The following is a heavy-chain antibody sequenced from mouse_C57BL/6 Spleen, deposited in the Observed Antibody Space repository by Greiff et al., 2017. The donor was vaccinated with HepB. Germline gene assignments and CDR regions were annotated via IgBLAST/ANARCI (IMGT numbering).Heavy chain of an antibody. J-gene: IGHJ4*01. CDR2: IDPSDSYT. CDR1: GYTFTSYW. Sequence: QVQLKQPGAELVMPGASVKLSCKASGYTFTSYWMHWVKQRPGQGLEWIGEIDPSDSYTNYNQKFKGKSTLTVDKSSSTAYMQLSSLTSEDSAVYYCARSGDYGLYAMDYWGQGTSVTVSS. V-gene: IGHV1-69*01. D-gene: IGHD1-2*01. CDR3: ARSGDYGLYAMDY.